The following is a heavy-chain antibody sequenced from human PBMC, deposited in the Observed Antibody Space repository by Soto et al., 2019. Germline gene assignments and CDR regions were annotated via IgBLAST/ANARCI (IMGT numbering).Heavy chain of an antibody. CDR3: ARRGLSNNDY. J-gene: IGHJ4*02. D-gene: IGHD1-1*01. Sequence: SQTLSLTCAISGDSVSSNGAAWNWIRQSPSRGLEWLGRTYYRSRWYSDYAPSVKSRITVNPDTSQNQFSLQMNSLRAEDTAVYYCARRGLSNNDYWGQGTLVTVSS. CDR1: GDSVSSNGAA. CDR2: TYYRSRWYS. V-gene: IGHV6-1*01.